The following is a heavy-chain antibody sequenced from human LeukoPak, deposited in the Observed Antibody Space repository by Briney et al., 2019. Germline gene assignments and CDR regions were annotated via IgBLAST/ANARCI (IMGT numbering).Heavy chain of an antibody. CDR3: ARDPDYGDYLNWFDP. J-gene: IGHJ5*02. D-gene: IGHD4-17*01. V-gene: IGHV3-48*03. Sequence: TGGSLRLSCAASGFTFSSYEMNWVRQAPGKGLEWDSYISSSGSTVYYADSVKGRFTISRDNAKNSLYLQMNSLRAEDTAVYYCARDPDYGDYLNWFDPWGQGTLVTVSS. CDR1: GFTFSSYE. CDR2: ISSSGSTV.